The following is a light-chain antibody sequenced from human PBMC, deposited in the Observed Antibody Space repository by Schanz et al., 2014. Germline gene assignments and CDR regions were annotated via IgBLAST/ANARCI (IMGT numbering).Light chain of an antibody. CDR2: HNN. CDR1: NSNIGSNA. V-gene: IGLV1-44*01. CDR3: ATWDDGLTARV. Sequence: QSVLTQPPSASGTPGQRVTISCSGSNSNIGSNAVSWYQQLPGTAPKLLIEHNNQRPSGVPDRFSGSKSGTSASLATSGLQSEDEADYYCATWDDGLTARVFGGGTKLTVL. J-gene: IGLJ3*02.